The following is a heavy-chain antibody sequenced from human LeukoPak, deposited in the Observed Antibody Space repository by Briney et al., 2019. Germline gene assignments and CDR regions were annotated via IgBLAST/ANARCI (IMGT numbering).Heavy chain of an antibody. D-gene: IGHD5-18*01. CDR2: ITSHGDST. V-gene: IGHV3-64D*09. CDR3: VKDQGYGTYGYDY. Sequence: GGSLRICCLASGFTFSTYAMHWVRQAPGKGLEYVSAITSHGDSTYYADSVKGRFTISRDNSKNTLYLQMSSLRAEDTAVYYCVKDQGYGTYGYDYWGQGTLVTVSS. CDR1: GFTFSTYA. J-gene: IGHJ4*02.